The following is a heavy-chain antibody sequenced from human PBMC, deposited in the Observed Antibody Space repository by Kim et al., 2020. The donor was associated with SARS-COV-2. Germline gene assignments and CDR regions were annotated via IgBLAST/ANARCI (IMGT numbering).Heavy chain of an antibody. Sequence: GGSLRLSCAASGFTFSSYGMHWVRQAPGKGLEWVAVISYDGSNKYYADSVKGRFTISRDNSKNTLYLQMNSLRAEDTAVYYCAKDLAIAARAPFDYWGQGTLVTVSS. CDR3: AKDLAIAARAPFDY. D-gene: IGHD6-6*01. CDR2: ISYDGSNK. V-gene: IGHV3-30*18. CDR1: GFTFSSYG. J-gene: IGHJ4*02.